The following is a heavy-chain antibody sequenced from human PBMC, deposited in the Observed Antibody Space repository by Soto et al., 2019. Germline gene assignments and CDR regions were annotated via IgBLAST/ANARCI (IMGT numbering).Heavy chain of an antibody. D-gene: IGHD1-26*01. CDR3: ARAPYSGSYPYFDY. CDR2: IGTAGDT. Sequence: GGSLRLSCAASGFTFSTHSMYWVRQAPGKGLEWVSAIGTAGDTYYPGSVKGRFTISRENAKNSLYLQMNSLRAGDTAVYYCARAPYSGSYPYFDYWGQGTLVTVSS. CDR1: GFTFSTHS. V-gene: IGHV3-13*01. J-gene: IGHJ4*02.